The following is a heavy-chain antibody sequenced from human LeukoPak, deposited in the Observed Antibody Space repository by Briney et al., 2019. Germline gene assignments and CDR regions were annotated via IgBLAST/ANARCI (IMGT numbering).Heavy chain of an antibody. CDR2: INPNSGGT. Sequence: ASVKISCKASGYTFTGYYMHWVRQAPGQGLEWTGWINPNSGGTNYAQKFQGRVTMTRDTSISTAYMELSRLRSDDTAVYYCARGGYFDWLENFDYWGQGTLVTVSS. J-gene: IGHJ4*02. V-gene: IGHV1-2*02. D-gene: IGHD3-9*01. CDR3: ARGGYFDWLENFDY. CDR1: GYTFTGYY.